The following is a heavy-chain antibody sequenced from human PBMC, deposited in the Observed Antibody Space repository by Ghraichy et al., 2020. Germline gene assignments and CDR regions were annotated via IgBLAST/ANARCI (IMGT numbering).Heavy chain of an antibody. J-gene: IGHJ4*02. CDR3: ARDRYGDYLRDY. V-gene: IGHV3-48*02. CDR2: ISSSSRTI. Sequence: GGSLRLSCAASGLTFRSYSMNWVRQAPGKGLEWVPYISSSSRTIYYADSVKGRFTISRDNAKNSLYLQMNSLRDEDTAVYYCARDRYGDYLRDYWGQGTLLTFSS. D-gene: IGHD4-17*01. CDR1: GLTFRSYS.